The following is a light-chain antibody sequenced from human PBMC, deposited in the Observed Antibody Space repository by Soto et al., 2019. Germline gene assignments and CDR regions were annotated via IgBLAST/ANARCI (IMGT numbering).Light chain of an antibody. CDR3: QQYYSTPYT. CDR1: QSVLYNSNNKNH. J-gene: IGKJ2*01. CDR2: WAS. V-gene: IGKV4-1*01. Sequence: DIVMTQSPDSLAVSLGERATINCKSSQSVLYNSNNKNHLAWYQQKAGQPPKLLIYWASTRESGVPDRFSGSGSGTDFTLTISSLQAEDVAVYYCQQYYSTPYTFGQGTKLEIK.